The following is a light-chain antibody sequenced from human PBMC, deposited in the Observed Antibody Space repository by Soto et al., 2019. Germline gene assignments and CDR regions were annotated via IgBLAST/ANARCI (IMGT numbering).Light chain of an antibody. J-gene: IGKJ5*01. CDR1: QSVRSK. Sequence: IVMTQSPATLYVSPGERAPLSCRASQSVRSKLAWYQQTPGPPPRLLIHDASSRASGIPASISGSGSATYFALTISSLEPEDFAFYYCHHRGNGITFGQGTRLEIK. CDR3: HHRGNGIT. V-gene: IGKV3-11*01. CDR2: DAS.